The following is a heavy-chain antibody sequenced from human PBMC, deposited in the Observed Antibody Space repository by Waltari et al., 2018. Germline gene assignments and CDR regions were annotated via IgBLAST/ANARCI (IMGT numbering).Heavy chain of an antibody. CDR3: ARDRGRGIYLDT. CDR2: INRSGRT. J-gene: IGHJ4*02. Sequence: GWSWVRQSPKKGLEWIGQINRSGRTNYHPAFESRVIVSIDSSNNQFSLKLLSATAADTAVYYCARDRGRGIYLDTWGQGTLVTVSP. D-gene: IGHD2-15*01. CDR1: G. V-gene: IGHV4-4*02.